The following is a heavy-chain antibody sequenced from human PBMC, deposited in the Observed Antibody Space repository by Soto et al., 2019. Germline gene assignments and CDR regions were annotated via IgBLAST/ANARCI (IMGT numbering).Heavy chain of an antibody. Sequence: PSETLSLTCAVSGGSISSSNWWSWVRQPPGKGLEWIGEIYHSGSTNYNPSLKSRVTISVDKSKNQFSLKLSSVTAADTAVYYCARDAGTVTNYFDYWGQGTLVTVSS. J-gene: IGHJ4*02. CDR3: ARDAGTVTNYFDY. CDR2: IYHSGST. CDR1: GGSISSSNW. D-gene: IGHD4-17*01. V-gene: IGHV4-4*02.